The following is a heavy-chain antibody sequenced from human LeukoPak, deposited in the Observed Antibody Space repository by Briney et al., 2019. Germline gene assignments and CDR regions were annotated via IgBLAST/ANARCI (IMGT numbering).Heavy chain of an antibody. CDR3: ATGCVGSPSCYTTGYDH. V-gene: IGHV3-23*01. D-gene: IGHD2-2*02. Sequence: GGSLRPSCAASGFTFSSYAMNWVRQAPGKGLEWVSGISDSGRSTYYSDSVKGRFTLSRDNSKSTVDLQMTSLRAEDTPLYYCATGCVGSPSCYTTGYDHWGQGTLVTVSS. CDR1: GFTFSSYA. CDR2: ISDSGRST. J-gene: IGHJ4*02.